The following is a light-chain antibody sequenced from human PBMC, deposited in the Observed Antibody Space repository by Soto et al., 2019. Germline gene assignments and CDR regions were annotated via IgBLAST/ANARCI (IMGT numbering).Light chain of an antibody. CDR3: QQRSDWPST. Sequence: EIVLTQSPATLSLSPGERATLSCRASQSVGTYFAWYQQKPGQAPRLLIYDSSNRATGIPARFSGSGSGTDLTLTISSPEPEDFAIYYCQQRSDWPSTFGGGTKVEIK. CDR1: QSVGTY. V-gene: IGKV3-11*01. J-gene: IGKJ4*01. CDR2: DSS.